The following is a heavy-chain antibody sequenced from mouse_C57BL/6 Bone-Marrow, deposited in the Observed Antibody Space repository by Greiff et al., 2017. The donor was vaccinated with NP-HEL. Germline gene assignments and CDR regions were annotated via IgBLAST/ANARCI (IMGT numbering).Heavy chain of an antibody. D-gene: IGHD1-1*01. Sequence: VQLQQSVAELVRPGASVKLSCTASGFNIKNTYMHWVKQRPEQGLEWIGRIDPANGNTKYAPKFQGKATLPADTSSNTATLHLSSLTSQDTALYFFALGTLRSRSRFAYCGQGTLVTVSA. J-gene: IGHJ3*01. CDR1: GFNIKNTY. CDR3: ALGTLRSRSRFAY. CDR2: IDPANGNT. V-gene: IGHV14-3*01.